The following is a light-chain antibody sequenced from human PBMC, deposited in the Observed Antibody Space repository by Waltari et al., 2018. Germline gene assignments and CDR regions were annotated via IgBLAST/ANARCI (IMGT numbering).Light chain of an antibody. CDR2: VNSDGSY. V-gene: IGLV4-69*01. J-gene: IGLJ2*01. CDR1: SGHSNYA. Sequence: QLILTQSPSASASLGAPVKLTCTLSSGHSNYAIAWLQRQPEKGPRYLMKVNSDGSYIKGDGIPDRFSGSSSGADRYLTISSLQSEDEADYYCETGGFGIWRFGGGTKLTVL. CDR3: ETGGFGIWR.